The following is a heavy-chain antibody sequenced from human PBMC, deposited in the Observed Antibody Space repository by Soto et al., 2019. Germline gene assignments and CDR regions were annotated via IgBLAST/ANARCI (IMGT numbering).Heavy chain of an antibody. J-gene: IGHJ4*02. CDR2: ISSSGYST. D-gene: IGHD2-21*02. CDR3: AKGSVVVAAKFDS. CDR1: GFTFNNYA. Sequence: EVQLLESGGDLVQPGVSRRLSCAASGFTFNNYAMSWVRQAPGKGREWVSAISSSGYSTYYADSVKGLFTLSTDNSKNTVYLQMNNLRAEDTAVYYCAKGSVVVAAKFDSWGQGTLVTVSS. V-gene: IGHV3-23*01.